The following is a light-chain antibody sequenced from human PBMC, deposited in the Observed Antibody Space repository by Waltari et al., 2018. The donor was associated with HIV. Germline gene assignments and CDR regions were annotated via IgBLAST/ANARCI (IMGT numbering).Light chain of an antibody. CDR2: AIN. CDR3: QSYDSRLSAWV. J-gene: IGLJ3*02. CDR1: NSNIGSTYD. V-gene: IGLV1-40*01. Sequence: QSVLTQPPSVSGAPGQRVTISCTGSNSNIGSTYDVHWYQLLPGNAPTLLIYAINNRPSGVPDRFSGSNAAASASLAITGLQAEDEADYSCQSYDSRLSAWVFGGGTKVTVL.